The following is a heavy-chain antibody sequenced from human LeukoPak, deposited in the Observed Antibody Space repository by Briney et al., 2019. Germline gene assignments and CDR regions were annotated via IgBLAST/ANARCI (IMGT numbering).Heavy chain of an antibody. J-gene: IGHJ5*02. Sequence: ASVKVSCKASGYTFTSYDINWVRQATGQGLEWMGWMNPNSGNTGYAQKFQGRVTMTRDTSISTAYMELSRLRSNDTAVYYCARPIHYDSSGYYHPNWFDPWGQGTLVTVSS. CDR3: ARPIHYDSSGYYHPNWFDP. V-gene: IGHV1-8*01. CDR1: GYTFTSYD. CDR2: MNPNSGNT. D-gene: IGHD3-22*01.